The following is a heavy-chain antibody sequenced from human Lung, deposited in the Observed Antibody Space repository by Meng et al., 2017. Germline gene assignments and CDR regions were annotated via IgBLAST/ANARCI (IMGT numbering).Heavy chain of an antibody. J-gene: IGHJ4*02. CDR1: RYNFPDYW. CDR2: IDPKSGDT. V-gene: IGHV1-2*06. Sequence: QVQVVQSGAEVKKHGSSGKVSCKPSRYNFPDYWLHWVRRAPGQGLEWMGRIDPKSGDTHYAQRFQGRVTMTGDTSISTAYMELSGLRSDDTAMYYCARDEDISAAGKLFGDYWGQRTLVTVSS. D-gene: IGHD6-13*01. CDR3: ARDEDISAAGKLFGDY.